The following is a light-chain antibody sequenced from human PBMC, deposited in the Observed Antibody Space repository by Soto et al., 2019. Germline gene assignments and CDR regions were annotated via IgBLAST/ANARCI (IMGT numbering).Light chain of an antibody. CDR2: EVS. J-gene: IGLJ1*01. CDR1: SSDVGGYNY. CDR3: SSSTSSSTNV. V-gene: IGLV2-14*01. Sequence: QSVLTQPASVSGSPGQSITISCTGTSSDVGGYNYVSWYQQHPGKAPKLMIYEVSNRPSGVSNRFSGSKSGNTASLTISGLQAEYEADYYCSSSTSSSTNVFGTGTKGTVL.